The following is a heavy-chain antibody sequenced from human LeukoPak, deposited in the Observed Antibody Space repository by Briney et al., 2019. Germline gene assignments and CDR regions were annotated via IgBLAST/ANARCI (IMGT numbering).Heavy chain of an antibody. Sequence: PSETLSLTCTVSGGSISSYYWSWIRQPPGKGLEWIGYIYYSGRTNYNPSLKSRVTISVDTSKNQFSLKLSSVTAADTAVYYCARDRAAIVGDGPDAFDIWGQGTMVTVSS. CDR2: IYYSGRT. D-gene: IGHD3-22*01. J-gene: IGHJ3*02. CDR3: ARDRAAIVGDGPDAFDI. V-gene: IGHV4-59*01. CDR1: GGSISSYY.